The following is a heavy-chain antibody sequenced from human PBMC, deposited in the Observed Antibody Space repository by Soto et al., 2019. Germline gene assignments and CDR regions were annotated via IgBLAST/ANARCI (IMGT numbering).Heavy chain of an antibody. V-gene: IGHV3-53*02. CDR1: GFSVSSKY. CDR3: ARDHGSGWLDGAFEI. D-gene: IGHD6-19*01. CDR2: MYIDGRA. J-gene: IGHJ3*02. Sequence: EVQLVETGGGLIQPGGSLRLSCAASGFSVSSKYMSWVRRAPGKGLEWVSVMYIDGRAFYADSVRGRFTISRDNSKNTFYLQMNSLRAEDTAVYYCARDHGSGWLDGAFEIWGQGTMVTVSS.